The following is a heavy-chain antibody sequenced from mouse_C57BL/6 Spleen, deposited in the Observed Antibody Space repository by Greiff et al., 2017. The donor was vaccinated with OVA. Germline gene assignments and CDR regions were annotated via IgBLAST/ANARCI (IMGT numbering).Heavy chain of an antibody. J-gene: IGHJ2*01. V-gene: IGHV1-66*01. D-gene: IGHD2-12*01. CDR2: IYPGSGNT. Sequence: LVESGPELVKPGASVKISCKASGYSFTSYYIHWVKQRPGQGLEWIGWIYPGSGNTKYNEKFKGKATLTADTSSSTAYMQLSSLTSEDSAVYYCARSNLLYPLDYWGQGTTLTVSS. CDR3: ARSNLLYPLDY. CDR1: GYSFTSYY.